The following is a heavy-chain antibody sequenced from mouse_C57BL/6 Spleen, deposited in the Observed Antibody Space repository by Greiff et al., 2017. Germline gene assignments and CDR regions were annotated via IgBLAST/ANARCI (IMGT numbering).Heavy chain of an antibody. J-gene: IGHJ2*01. CDR3: ARGGYCDY. CDR2: INYDGSST. Sequence: DVKLVESEGGLVQPGSSMKLSCTASGFTFSDYYMAWVRQVPEKGLEWVANINYDGSSTYYLDSLKSRFIISRDNAKNILYLQMSSLKSEDTATYYCARGGYCDYWGQGTTLTVSS. CDR1: GFTFSDYY. V-gene: IGHV5-16*01.